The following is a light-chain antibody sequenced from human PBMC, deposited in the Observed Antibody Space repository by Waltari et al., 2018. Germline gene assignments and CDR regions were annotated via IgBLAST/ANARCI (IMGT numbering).Light chain of an antibody. CDR3: QQYSTWFYT. Sequence: IVLTQSPATLSVSPGVSATLPCRASQTVTNNLAWYQEKPGQSPRLLIHDASTRATGIAARFSASGSGRQFTLTISRLQSEDVAIYYCQQYSTWFYTFGQGTKLEI. V-gene: IGKV3D-15*01. J-gene: IGKJ2*01. CDR2: DAS. CDR1: QTVTNN.